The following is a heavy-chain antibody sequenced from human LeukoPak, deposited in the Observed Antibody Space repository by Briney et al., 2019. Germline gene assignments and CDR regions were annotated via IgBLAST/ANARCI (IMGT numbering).Heavy chain of an antibody. V-gene: IGHV4-61*01. D-gene: IGHD6-19*01. J-gene: IGHJ4*02. Sequence: SETLSLTCIVSGGSISSGTYYWGWIRQPPGKGLEWIGYNSYSGNTNYNPSLRSRVSISVDMSKSQFSLKLTSVTAADTAVYYCARAGSGWSFDYWGQGTLVIVSS. CDR2: NSYSGNT. CDR1: GGSISSGTYY. CDR3: ARAGSGWSFDY.